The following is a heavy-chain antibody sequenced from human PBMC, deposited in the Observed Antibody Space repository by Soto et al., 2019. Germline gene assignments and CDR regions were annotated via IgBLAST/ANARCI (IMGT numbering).Heavy chain of an antibody. CDR3: ARESGENWSYEAY. J-gene: IGHJ4*02. CDR1: GASITDYS. Sequence: QVQLQESGPGLVKPSETLSLTCSVSGASITDYSWNWIRQSAGKGLEWIGRIYATGKNQVNPALQGRVTMSLDTSKNQFSLKLTSVTAADTAVYYCARESGENWSYEAYWGQGTLVTVSS. V-gene: IGHV4-4*07. D-gene: IGHD1-7*01. CDR2: IYATGKN.